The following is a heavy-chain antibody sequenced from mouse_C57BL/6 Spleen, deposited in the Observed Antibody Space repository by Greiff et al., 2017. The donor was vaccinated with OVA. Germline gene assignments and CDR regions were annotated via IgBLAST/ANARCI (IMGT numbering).Heavy chain of an antibody. CDR1: GYAFSSSW. V-gene: IGHV1-82*01. D-gene: IGHD2-4*01. Sequence: VKLLESGPELVKPGASVKISCKASGYAFSSSWMNWVKQRPGKGLEWIGRIYPGDGDTNYNGKFKGKATLTADKSSSTAYMQLSSLTSEDSAVYFCARSMITSFDYWGQGTTLTVSS. CDR2: IYPGDGDT. CDR3: ARSMITSFDY. J-gene: IGHJ2*01.